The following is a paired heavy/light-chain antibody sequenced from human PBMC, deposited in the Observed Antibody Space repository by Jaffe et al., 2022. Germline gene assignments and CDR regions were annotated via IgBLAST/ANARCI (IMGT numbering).Light chain of an antibody. CDR3: GTSDDSLNGEV. CDR2: ENN. Sequence: QSVLTQPPSVSAAPGQKVTISCSGSTSNIGNNYVSWYQQLPGTAPKVLIYENNKRPSGIPDRFSGSKSGTSATLGITGLQTGDEADYYCGTSDDSLNGEVFGGGTKVTVL. CDR1: TSNIGNNY. V-gene: IGLV1-51*02. J-gene: IGLJ3*02.
Heavy chain of an antibody. V-gene: IGHV4-61*02. J-gene: IGHJ5*02. CDR2: IHSSGST. D-gene: IGHD3-10*01. Sequence: QVQLQESGPGLVKPSQTLSLTCTVSGDSITSGSYSWTWIRQPAGKGPEWIGHIHSSGSTNYNPSLKSRVTISADTSKNQFSLRLNSVTAADTAVFYCARGRGGTMAWRFDPWGQGTLVTVSS. CDR3: ARGRGGTMAWRFDP. CDR1: GDSITSGSYS.